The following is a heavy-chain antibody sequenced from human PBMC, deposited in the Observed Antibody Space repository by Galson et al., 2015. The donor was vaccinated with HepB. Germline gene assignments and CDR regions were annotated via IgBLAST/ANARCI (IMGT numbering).Heavy chain of an antibody. J-gene: IGHJ5*02. Sequence: SVKVSCKASGGTFSSYAISWVRQAPGQGLEWMGGIIPIFGTANYAQKFQGRVTITADESTSTAYMELSSLRSEDTAVYYCARDLFNGSSFSVSVHQNHPWGQGTLVTVSS. CDR1: GGTFSSYA. CDR2: IIPIFGTA. D-gene: IGHD6-13*01. V-gene: IGHV1-69*13. CDR3: ARDLFNGSSFSVSVHQNHP.